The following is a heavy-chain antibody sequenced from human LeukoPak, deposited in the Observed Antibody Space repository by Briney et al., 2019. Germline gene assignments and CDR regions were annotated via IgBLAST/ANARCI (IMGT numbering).Heavy chain of an antibody. CDR1: GGSISSYY. Sequence: SETLSLTCTVSGGSISSYYWSWIRQPPGKGLEWIGYIYYSGSTNYNPSLKSRVTISVDTSKNQFSLKLSSVTAADTAVYYCARTLYYYDSSGYYYPSDNWFDPWGQGTLVTVSS. D-gene: IGHD3-22*01. CDR3: ARTLYYYDSSGYYYPSDNWFDP. V-gene: IGHV4-59*01. CDR2: IYYSGST. J-gene: IGHJ5*02.